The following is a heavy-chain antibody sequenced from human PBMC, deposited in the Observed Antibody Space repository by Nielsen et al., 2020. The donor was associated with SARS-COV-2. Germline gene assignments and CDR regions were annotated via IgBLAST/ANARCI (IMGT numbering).Heavy chain of an antibody. V-gene: IGHV3-64*01. D-gene: IGHD2-2*01. CDR3: ARDFSRISSLVVTNDAFDI. J-gene: IGHJ3*02. Sequence: VRQAPGKGLEYVSAISSNGGSTYYANSVKGRFTISRDNAKNSLYLQMNSLRAEDTALYHCARDFSRISSLVVTNDAFDIWGQGTMVTVSS. CDR2: ISSNGGST.